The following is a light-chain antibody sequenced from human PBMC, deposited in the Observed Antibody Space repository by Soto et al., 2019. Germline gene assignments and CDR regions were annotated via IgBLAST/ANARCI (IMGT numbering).Light chain of an antibody. CDR1: KLGDKY. Sequence: SYELTQPPSVSVSPGQTVNITCPGDKLGDKYACWYQQRPGQSPVLVIYHDDKRPLGIPERFSGSNSGNTATLIISGTQAMDEADYYCQAWDINTYVFGPGTKVTVL. CDR3: QAWDINTYV. J-gene: IGLJ1*01. V-gene: IGLV3-1*01. CDR2: HDD.